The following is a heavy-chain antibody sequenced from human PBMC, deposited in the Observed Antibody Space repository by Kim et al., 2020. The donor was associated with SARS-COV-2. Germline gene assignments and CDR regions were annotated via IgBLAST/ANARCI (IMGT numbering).Heavy chain of an antibody. CDR3: ARGRIGDIVVVPAAMDV. CDR2: IYYSGST. D-gene: IGHD2-2*01. Sequence: SETLSLTCTVSGGSISSGGYYWSWIRQHPGKGLEWIGYIYYSGSTYDNPSLKSRVTISVYTSKNQFSLKLSSVTAADTAVYYCARGRIGDIVVVPAAMDVWGQGTPVTVSS. V-gene: IGHV4-31*03. CDR1: GGSISSGGYY. J-gene: IGHJ6*02.